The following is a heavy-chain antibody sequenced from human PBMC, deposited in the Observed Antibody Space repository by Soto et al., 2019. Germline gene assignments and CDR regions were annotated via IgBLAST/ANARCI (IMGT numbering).Heavy chain of an antibody. CDR3: AKRFLYYFDY. D-gene: IGHD3-10*01. Sequence: GGSLILSCASSGFTFGSYAMSLVRQAPGKGLEWVSAISGSGGSTYYADSVKGRFTISRDNSKNTLYLQMNSLRAEDTAVYYCAKRFLYYFDYWGQGTLVTVSS. V-gene: IGHV3-23*01. J-gene: IGHJ4*02. CDR1: GFTFGSYA. CDR2: ISGSGGST.